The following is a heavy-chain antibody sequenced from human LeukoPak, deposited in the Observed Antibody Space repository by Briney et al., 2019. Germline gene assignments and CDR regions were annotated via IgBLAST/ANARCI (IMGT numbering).Heavy chain of an antibody. Sequence: PGTSLRLSCAASGFTFSSYGMHWVRQAPGKGLEWVAIISYDGSNKYYADSVKGRFTISRVNSKSTLYLQLNSLRGEDTAVYYCAKDRFDEQWLAPFDYWGQGTLVTVSS. V-gene: IGHV3-30*18. CDR3: AKDRFDEQWLAPFDY. CDR2: ISYDGSNK. D-gene: IGHD6-19*01. J-gene: IGHJ4*02. CDR1: GFTFSSYG.